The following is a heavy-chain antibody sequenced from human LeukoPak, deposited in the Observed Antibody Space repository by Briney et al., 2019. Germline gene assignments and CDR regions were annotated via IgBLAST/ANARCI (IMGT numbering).Heavy chain of an antibody. V-gene: IGHV1-69*13. Sequence: SVKVSCKASGYTFTSYGISWVRQAPGQGLEWMGGIIPIFGTANYAQKFQGRVTITADESTSTAYMELSSLRSEDTAVYYCARWGGRDGYKREATYYDWGQGTLVTVSS. CDR1: GYTFTSYG. CDR2: IIPIFGTA. J-gene: IGHJ4*02. D-gene: IGHD5-24*01. CDR3: ARWGGRDGYKREATYYD.